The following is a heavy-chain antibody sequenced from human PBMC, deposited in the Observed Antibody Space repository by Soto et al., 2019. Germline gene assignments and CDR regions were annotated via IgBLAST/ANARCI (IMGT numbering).Heavy chain of an antibody. CDR3: TTSDTAMVIGVLYYFDY. CDR1: GFTFSNAW. V-gene: IGHV3-15*01. Sequence: PGGSLRLSCAASGFTFSNAWMSWVRQAPGKGLEWVGRIKSKTDGGTTDYAAPVKGRFTISRDDSKNTLYLQMNSLKTEDTAVYYCTTSDTAMVIGVLYYFDYWGQGTLVTVSS. CDR2: IKSKTDGGTT. J-gene: IGHJ4*02. D-gene: IGHD5-18*01.